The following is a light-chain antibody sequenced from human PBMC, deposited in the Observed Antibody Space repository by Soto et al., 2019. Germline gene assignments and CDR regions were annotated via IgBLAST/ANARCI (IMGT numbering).Light chain of an antibody. J-gene: IGKJ1*01. CDR2: SAF. CDR3: LQDYSWPWT. V-gene: IGKV1-6*01. CDR1: QDVRNY. Sequence: AIQMTQSPSSLSASVGDRLTITCRASQDVRNYVGWYQQKPGKAPKFLIYSAFSLETGIPSRFSGSGYGTEFTLTINSLLPEDFATYFCLQDYSWPWTFGQGTKVDIK.